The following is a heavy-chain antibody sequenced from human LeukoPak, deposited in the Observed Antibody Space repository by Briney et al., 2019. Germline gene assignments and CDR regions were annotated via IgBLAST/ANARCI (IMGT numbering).Heavy chain of an antibody. J-gene: IGHJ4*02. CDR3: AREGPGVGAPRGSFDY. CDR2: IYYSGST. D-gene: IGHD1-26*01. V-gene: IGHV4-39*02. Sequence: PSETLSLTCTVSGGSISSSSYYWGWIRQPPGKGLEWIGSIYYSGSTYYNPSLKSRVTISVDTSKNQFSLKLSSVTAADTAVYYCAREGPGVGAPRGSFDYWGQGTLVTVSS. CDR1: GGSISSSSYY.